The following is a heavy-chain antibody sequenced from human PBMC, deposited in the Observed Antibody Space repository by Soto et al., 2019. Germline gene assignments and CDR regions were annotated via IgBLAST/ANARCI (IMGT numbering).Heavy chain of an antibody. Sequence: VASVKVSCKASGYTFTSYDINWVRQATGQGLEWMGWMNPNSGNTGYAQKFQGRVTMTRNTSISTAYMELSSLRSEDTAVYYCARGRAMFVVVTPMALDLDYWGQGTLVTVSS. D-gene: IGHD3-3*01. CDR3: ARGRAMFVVVTPMALDLDY. CDR1: GYTFTSYD. J-gene: IGHJ4*02. CDR2: MNPNSGNT. V-gene: IGHV1-8*01.